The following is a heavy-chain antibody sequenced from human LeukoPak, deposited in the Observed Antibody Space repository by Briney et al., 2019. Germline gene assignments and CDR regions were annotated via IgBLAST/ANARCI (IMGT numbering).Heavy chain of an antibody. Sequence: PSETLSLTCSVSGGSISSSNYYWGWIRQPPGKGLEWIGSIYYSGSTYYNPSLKSRVTISVDTSKNQFSLKLSSVTAADTAVYYCARQAGASSYYYYYYMDVWGKGTTVTVSS. CDR2: IYYSGST. J-gene: IGHJ6*03. CDR3: ARQAGASSYYYYYYMDV. CDR1: GGSISSSNYY. D-gene: IGHD2-2*01. V-gene: IGHV4-39*01.